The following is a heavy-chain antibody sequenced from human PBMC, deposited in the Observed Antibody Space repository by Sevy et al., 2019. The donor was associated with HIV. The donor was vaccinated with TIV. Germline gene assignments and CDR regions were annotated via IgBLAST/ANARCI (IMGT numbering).Heavy chain of an antibody. CDR1: GFTFSKYS. CDR2: LSFGCGEI. CDR3: AREGCTKPHDF. J-gene: IGHJ4*02. D-gene: IGHD2-8*01. V-gene: IGHV3-23*01. Sequence: GGSLRLSCAASGFTFSKYSMSWVRQPPGKGLEWVSTLSFGCGEINHADSVKGRFTISGDNSKNSLYLQMNNLRAEDTAVYYCAREGCTKPHDFWGQRTLVTVSS.